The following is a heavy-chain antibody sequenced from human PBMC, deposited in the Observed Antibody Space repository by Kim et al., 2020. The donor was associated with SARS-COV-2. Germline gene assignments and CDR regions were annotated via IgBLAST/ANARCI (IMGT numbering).Heavy chain of an antibody. CDR1: GFTFSSYG. CDR2: IWYDGSNK. J-gene: IGHJ4*02. D-gene: IGHD6-19*01. CDR3: AREAISSGWSNYYFDY. V-gene: IGHV3-33*01. Sequence: GGSLRLSCAASGFTFSSYGMHWVRQAPGKGLEWVAVIWYDGSNKYYADSVKGRFTISRDNSKNKLYLQMNSLRAEDTAVYYCAREAISSGWSNYYFDYWGQGTLVTVSS.